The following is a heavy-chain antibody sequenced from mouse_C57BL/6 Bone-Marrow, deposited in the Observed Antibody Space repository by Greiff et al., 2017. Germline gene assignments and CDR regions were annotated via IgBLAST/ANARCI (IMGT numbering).Heavy chain of an antibody. CDR1: GFSFSDFY. CDR3: ARDADGYYNAMDY. V-gene: IGHV7-1*01. Sequence: EVKLVESGGGLVPSGRSLRLSCATSGFSFSDFYLEWVRQAPGKGLEWIAASRNKANDYTTGYSASLLGRFIVSSYTSQSILYLQMNALRAEDTAIYYSARDADGYYNAMDYWGQGTSVTVSS. D-gene: IGHD2-3*01. CDR2: SRNKANDYTT. J-gene: IGHJ4*01.